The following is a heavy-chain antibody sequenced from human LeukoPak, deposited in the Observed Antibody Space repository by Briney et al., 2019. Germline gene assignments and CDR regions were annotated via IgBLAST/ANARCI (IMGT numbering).Heavy chain of an antibody. CDR2: INQDGSET. V-gene: IGHV3-7*01. J-gene: IGHJ3*02. CDR3: ARDRYSSGWADAFDI. CDR1: GFTFTNYW. Sequence: GGSLRLSCEASGFTFTNYWMGWVRQAPGKGLEWVANINQDGSETYFVDSVKGRFTISRDNSKNTLYLEMNSLRAEDTAVYYCARDRYSSGWADAFDIWGQGTMVTVSS. D-gene: IGHD6-19*01.